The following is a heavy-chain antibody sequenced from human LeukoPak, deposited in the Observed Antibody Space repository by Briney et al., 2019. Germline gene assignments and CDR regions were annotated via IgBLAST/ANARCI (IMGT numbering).Heavy chain of an antibody. V-gene: IGHV3-21*01. D-gene: IGHD3-22*01. CDR3: ARADYDSSGYIDY. Sequence: GGSLRLSCAASGFTFSSYSMNWLRQAPGKGLEWVSSISSSSSYIYYADSVKGRFTISRDNAKNSLYLQMNSLRAEDTAVYYCARADYDSSGYIDYWGQGTLVTVSS. CDR2: ISSSSSYI. J-gene: IGHJ4*02. CDR1: GFTFSSYS.